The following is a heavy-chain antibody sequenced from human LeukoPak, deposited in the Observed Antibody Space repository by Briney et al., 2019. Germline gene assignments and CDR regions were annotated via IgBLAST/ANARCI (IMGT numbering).Heavy chain of an antibody. V-gene: IGHV3-23*01. CDR2: ISASGGST. CDR3: AKVAGDCSGDSCSDY. J-gene: IGHJ4*02. Sequence: GGSLRLSCATSGFPFSTYGFHWVRQAPGKGLEWVSAISASGGSTYYADSVKGRFTISRDNSKNTLYLQMNNLRAEDTAVYYCAKVAGDCSGDSCSDYWGQGTLVTVSS. CDR1: GFPFSTYG. D-gene: IGHD2-15*01.